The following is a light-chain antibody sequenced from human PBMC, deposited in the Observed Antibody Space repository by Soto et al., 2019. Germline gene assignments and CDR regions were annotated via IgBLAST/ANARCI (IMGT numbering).Light chain of an antibody. CDR1: SSDVGSYTL. Sequence: QSALTQPASVSGSPGQSITISCTGSSSDVGSYTLVSWYQQHPGKVPKLMIYEVSKRPSGVSVRFSGSRSGNTASLTISGLQAEDEADYFCWSYAGSFPYVSGTGNKVTVL. CDR2: EVS. V-gene: IGLV2-23*02. J-gene: IGLJ1*01. CDR3: WSYAGSFPYV.